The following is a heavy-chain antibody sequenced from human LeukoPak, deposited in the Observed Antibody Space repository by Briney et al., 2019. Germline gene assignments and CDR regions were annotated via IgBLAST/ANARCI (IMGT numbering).Heavy chain of an antibody. CDR3: ARRGLRDSGSSNFDY. V-gene: IGHV4-34*01. CDR1: GFTFSSYS. J-gene: IGHJ4*02. D-gene: IGHD1-26*01. CDR2: INHSGST. Sequence: GSLRLSCAASGFTFSSYSMNWVRQPPGKGLEWIGEINHSGSTNYNPSLKSRVTISVDTSKNQFSLKLSSVTAADTAVYYCARRGLRDSGSSNFDYWGQGTLVTVSS.